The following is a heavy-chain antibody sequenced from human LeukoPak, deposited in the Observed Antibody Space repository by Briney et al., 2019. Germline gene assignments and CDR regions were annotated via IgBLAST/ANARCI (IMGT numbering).Heavy chain of an antibody. Sequence: GASVKVSCKAPGYTFTSNDLNWVRQASGQGLEWMGWMNPNSGNTGYAQKFQGRLTMTRNNSISTAYMELSSLRSEDTALYYCARRDNTGFDSWGQGTLVTVSS. D-gene: IGHD2-15*01. CDR1: GYTFTSND. V-gene: IGHV1-8*01. CDR2: MNPNSGNT. CDR3: ARRDNTGFDS. J-gene: IGHJ4*02.